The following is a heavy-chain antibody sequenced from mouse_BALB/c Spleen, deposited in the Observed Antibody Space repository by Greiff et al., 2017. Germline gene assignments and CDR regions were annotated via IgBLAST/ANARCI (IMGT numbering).Heavy chain of an antibody. D-gene: IGHD2-1*01. V-gene: IGHV5-4*02. CDR2: ISDGGSYT. CDR1: GFTFSDYC. Sequence: DVMLVESGGGLVKPGGSLKLSCAASGFTFSDYCMYWVRQTPEKRLEWVATISDGGSYTYYPDSVKGRFTISRDNAKNNLYLQMSSLKSEDTAMYYCARDREGNYYAMDYWGQGTSVTVSS. J-gene: IGHJ4*01. CDR3: ARDREGNYYAMDY.